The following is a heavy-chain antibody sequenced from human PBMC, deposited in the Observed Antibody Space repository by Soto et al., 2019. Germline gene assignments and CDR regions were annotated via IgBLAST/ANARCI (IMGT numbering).Heavy chain of an antibody. D-gene: IGHD5-12*01. V-gene: IGHV1-69*02. Sequence: ASVKVSCKASGGTFSSYTISWVRQAPGQGLEWMGRIIPILGIANYAQKFQGRVTITADKSTSTAYMELSSLRSEDTAVYYCAISDIVASAIDYYYYMDVWGKGTTVTAP. CDR1: GGTFSSYT. J-gene: IGHJ6*03. CDR2: IIPILGIA. CDR3: AISDIVASAIDYYYYMDV.